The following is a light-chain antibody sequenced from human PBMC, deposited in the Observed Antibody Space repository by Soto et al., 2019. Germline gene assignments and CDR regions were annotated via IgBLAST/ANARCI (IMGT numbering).Light chain of an antibody. CDR2: AAA. Sequence: DIQLTQSPSFLSASVGDRVTITCRASQGITNYVAWYQQKPGKAPNVLIYAAATLQSGVPSRFSGSGSATELTLTISSLQPEDFATDYCQQLVIQSPLTFGGGTKVEVK. V-gene: IGKV1-9*01. CDR1: QGITNY. J-gene: IGKJ4*01. CDR3: QQLVIQSPLT.